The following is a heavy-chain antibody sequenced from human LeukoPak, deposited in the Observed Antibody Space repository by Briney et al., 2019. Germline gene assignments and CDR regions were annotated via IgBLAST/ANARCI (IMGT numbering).Heavy chain of an antibody. J-gene: IGHJ4*02. V-gene: IGHV1-18*04. CDR3: ARNYYYDSSGYLDY. CDR1: GYTFTSYY. Sequence: ASVKVSCKASGYTFTSYYMHWVRQAPGQGLEWMGWISAYNGNTNYAQKLQGRVTMTTDTSTSTAYMELRSLRSDDTAVYCCARNYYYDSSGYLDYWGQGTLVTVSS. CDR2: ISAYNGNT. D-gene: IGHD3-22*01.